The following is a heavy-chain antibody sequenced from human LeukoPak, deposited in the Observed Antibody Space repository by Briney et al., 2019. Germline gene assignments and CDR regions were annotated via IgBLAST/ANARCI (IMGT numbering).Heavy chain of an antibody. J-gene: IGHJ4*02. D-gene: IGHD2-21*02. CDR3: ASSSECGGDCYSVSRIDY. Sequence: SVKVSCKASGGTFSSYAISWVRQAPGQGLEWMGGIIPIFGTANYAQKFQGRVTITTDESTSTAYMELSSLRSEDTAVYYCASSSECGGDCYSVSRIDYWGQGTLVTVSS. CDR2: IIPIFGTA. V-gene: IGHV1-69*05. CDR1: GGTFSSYA.